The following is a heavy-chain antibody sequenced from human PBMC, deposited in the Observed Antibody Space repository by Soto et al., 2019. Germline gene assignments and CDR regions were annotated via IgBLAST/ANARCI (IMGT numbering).Heavy chain of an antibody. CDR1: GLSFSTYS. CDR2: ISSTSSSK. Sequence: GGSLRLSWAASGLSFSTYSMNWVRQAPGKGLEWVSYISSTSSSKSYADSVKGRFAISRDNAKNSLYLQMNSLRDEDTAVYYCASLHYDFRSGYYSYFDYWGQGTLVTVSS. CDR3: ASLHYDFRSGYYSYFDY. V-gene: IGHV3-48*02. D-gene: IGHD3-3*01. J-gene: IGHJ4*02.